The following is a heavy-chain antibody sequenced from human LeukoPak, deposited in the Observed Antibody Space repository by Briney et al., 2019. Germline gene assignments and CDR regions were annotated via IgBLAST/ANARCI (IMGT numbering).Heavy chain of an antibody. CDR2: ISSSSSYI. J-gene: IGHJ4*02. V-gene: IGHV3-21*01. CDR3: ARGDYYDSSGYYN. Sequence: AGGSQRLSCAASGFTFSSYAMSWVREAPGKGLEWVSSISSSSSYIYYADSVKGRFTISRDNAKNSLYLQMNSLRAEDTAVYYCARGDYYDSSGYYNWGQGTLVTVSS. D-gene: IGHD3-22*01. CDR1: GFTFSSYA.